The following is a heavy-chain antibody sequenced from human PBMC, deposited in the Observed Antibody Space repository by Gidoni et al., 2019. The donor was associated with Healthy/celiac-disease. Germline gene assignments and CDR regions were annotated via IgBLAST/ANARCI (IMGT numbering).Heavy chain of an antibody. D-gene: IGHD2-15*01. CDR3: AREGGGVVVAAPGSFDY. CDR1: GGTFSSYA. CDR2: IIPIFGTA. J-gene: IGHJ4*02. V-gene: IGHV1-69*01. Sequence: QVQLVQSGAEVTKPGSSVKVSCKASGGTFSSYAISWVRQAPGQGLEWMGGIIPIFGTANYAQKFQGRVTITADESTSTAYMELSSLRSEDTAVYYCAREGGGVVVAAPGSFDYWGQGTLVTVSS.